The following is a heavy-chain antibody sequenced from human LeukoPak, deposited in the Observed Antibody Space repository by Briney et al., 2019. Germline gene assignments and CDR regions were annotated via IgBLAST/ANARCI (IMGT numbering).Heavy chain of an antibody. D-gene: IGHD5-12*01. CDR2: INSDGSTT. CDR1: GFSVNSFW. Sequence: PGGSLRLSCVVSGFSVNSFWMHWVRQGPGKGLVWVPHINSDGSTTGYADSVKGRFTISRDTARNTLYLEMNNVRAEDTAVYYCARGYNYRFEYWGQGVLVIVSS. CDR3: ARGYNYRFEY. V-gene: IGHV3-74*01. J-gene: IGHJ4*02.